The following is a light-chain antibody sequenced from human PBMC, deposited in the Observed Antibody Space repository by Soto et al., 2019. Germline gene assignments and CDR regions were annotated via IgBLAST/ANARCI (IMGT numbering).Light chain of an antibody. Sequence: QSVLTQPTSVSEAPGQRVTISCTGSSSNIGAGYEAHWYQHVPGTAPKLLIYENNNRPSGVPDRFSGSKSGTSASLAITGLQAEDEAEYYGQSYDSSLSGYVFGTGTKVTVL. CDR1: SSNIGAGYE. CDR2: ENN. V-gene: IGLV1-40*01. CDR3: QSYDSSLSGYV. J-gene: IGLJ1*01.